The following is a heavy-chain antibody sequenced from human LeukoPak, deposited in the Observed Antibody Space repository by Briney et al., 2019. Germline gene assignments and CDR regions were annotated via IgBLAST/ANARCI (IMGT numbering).Heavy chain of an antibody. J-gene: IGHJ6*02. Sequence: TGGSLRLSCAASGFTFSSYWMSWVRQAPGKGLEWVANIKQDGSEKYYVDSVKGRFTISRDNAKNSLYLQMNSLRAEDTAVYYCARVRFSLKYYYYYGMDVWGQGTTVTVSS. CDR3: ARVRFSLKYYYYYGMDV. V-gene: IGHV3-7*01. D-gene: IGHD3-3*01. CDR1: GFTFSSYW. CDR2: IKQDGSEK.